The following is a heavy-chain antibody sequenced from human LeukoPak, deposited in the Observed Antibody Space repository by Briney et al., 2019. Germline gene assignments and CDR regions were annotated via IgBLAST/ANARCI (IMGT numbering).Heavy chain of an antibody. V-gene: IGHV4-59*12. CDR1: GASISNYY. Sequence: PSETLSLTCTVSGASISNYYWSWIRQPPGKGLEWIGYIYYSESTNYNPSLKSRVTISVDTSKNQFSLKLSSVTAADTAVYYCARDSPPAYCSGGSCYFDYWGQGTLVTVSS. J-gene: IGHJ4*02. CDR3: ARDSPPAYCSGGSCYFDY. CDR2: IYYSEST. D-gene: IGHD2-15*01.